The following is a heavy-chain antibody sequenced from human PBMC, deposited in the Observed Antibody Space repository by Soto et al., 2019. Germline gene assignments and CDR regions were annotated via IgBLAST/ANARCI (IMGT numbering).Heavy chain of an antibody. D-gene: IGHD3-3*01. CDR2: ISGSGGST. CDR1: GFTFSSYA. CDR3: ASETYYDFWSGPWVYYYYGKDV. V-gene: IGHV3-23*01. Sequence: EVQLLESGGGLVQPGGSLKLSCAASGFTFSSYAMSWVRQAPGKGLEWVSAISGSGGSTYYADSVKGRFTISRDNSKNTLYLQMYSPRAEDTAVYYCASETYYDFWSGPWVYYYYGKDVWCQGTTLTVSS. J-gene: IGHJ6*02.